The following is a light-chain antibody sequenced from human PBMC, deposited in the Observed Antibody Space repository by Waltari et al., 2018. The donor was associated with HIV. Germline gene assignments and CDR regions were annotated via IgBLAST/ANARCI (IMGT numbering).Light chain of an antibody. CDR1: SSDVGNYNL. CDR2: GGI. Sequence: QSALTQPASVSGSPGQSITISCTGSSSDVGNYNLVSWYQQHPGKAPKLMIYGGINRPSGVSNRFSGSKSGNTASLTISGLQAEDEADYYCCSYAGSSNWVFGGGTKLTVL. J-gene: IGLJ3*02. CDR3: CSYAGSSNWV. V-gene: IGLV2-23*01.